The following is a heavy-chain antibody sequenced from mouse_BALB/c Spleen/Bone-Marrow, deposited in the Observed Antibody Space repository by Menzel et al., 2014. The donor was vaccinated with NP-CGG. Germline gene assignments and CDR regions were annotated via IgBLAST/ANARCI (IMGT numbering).Heavy chain of an antibody. CDR1: GFNIKDTY. CDR3: ARWEYYAMDY. V-gene: IGHV14-3*02. CDR2: IDPANGNT. D-gene: IGHD4-1*01. J-gene: IGHJ4*01. Sequence: EVQLQQSGAELVKPGASVKLSCAASGFNIKDTYMHRVKQRPEQGLEWIGRIDPANGNTKYDPKFQGMATITADTSSNTAYLQLSSLTSEDTAVYYCARWEYYAMDYWGQGTSVTVSS.